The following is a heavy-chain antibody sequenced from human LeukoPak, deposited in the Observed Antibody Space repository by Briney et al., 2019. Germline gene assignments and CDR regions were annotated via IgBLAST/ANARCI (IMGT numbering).Heavy chain of an antibody. CDR1: GGSFSGYY. Sequence: SETMSLTCAVYGGSFSGYYWSWIRQPPGKGLEWIGEINHSGSTNYNPSLKSRVTISVDTSKNQFSLKLSSVTAADTAVYYCAREAGQHDYWGQGTLVTVSS. CDR2: INHSGST. V-gene: IGHV4-34*01. CDR3: AREAGQHDY. D-gene: IGHD6-13*01. J-gene: IGHJ4*02.